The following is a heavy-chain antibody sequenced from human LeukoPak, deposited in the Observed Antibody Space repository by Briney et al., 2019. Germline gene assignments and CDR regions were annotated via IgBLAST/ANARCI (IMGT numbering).Heavy chain of an antibody. V-gene: IGHV4-59*04. CDR2: IYHSGST. CDR3: ARITLDEAYFNY. J-gene: IGHJ4*02. Sequence: SETLSLTCTVSGGSMSRYYWSWIRQPPGKGLEWIGYIYHSGSTYYNPSLKSRVTISVDRSKNQFSLKLSSVTAADTAVYYCARITLDEAYFNYWGQGTLVTVSS. D-gene: IGHD3-10*01. CDR1: GGSMSRYY.